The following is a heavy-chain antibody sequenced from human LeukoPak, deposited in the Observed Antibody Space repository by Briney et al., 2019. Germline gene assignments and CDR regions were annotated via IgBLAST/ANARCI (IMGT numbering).Heavy chain of an antibody. J-gene: IGHJ4*02. CDR3: ARDSGDCVPGY. CDR2: IYYSGGT. CDR1: GCSFSSYD. Sequence: PWESLSLTCTVSGCSFSSYDWSWIRQPPGKGLEWIGYIYYSGGTNYNPSLESRVSILVKPSKNKLSFRQRSVTTADATAFYCARDSGDCVPGYWGQGTLVTVSS. V-gene: IGHV4-59*01. D-gene: IGHD2-21*02.